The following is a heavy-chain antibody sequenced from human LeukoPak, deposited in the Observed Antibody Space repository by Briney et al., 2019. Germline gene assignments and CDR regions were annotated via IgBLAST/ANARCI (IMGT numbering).Heavy chain of an antibody. CDR3: ARGNSDGDIVVVPAAMGPAWYYYMDV. V-gene: IGHV1-8*03. J-gene: IGHJ6*03. CDR1: GYTFTSHD. CDR2: MNPNSGNT. D-gene: IGHD2-2*01. Sequence: ASVKVSCKASGYTFTSHDINWVRQATGQGLEWMGWMNPNSGNTGYAQKFQGRVTITRNTSISTAYMELSSLRSEDTAVYYCARGNSDGDIVVVPAAMGPAWYYYMDVWGKGTTVTVSS.